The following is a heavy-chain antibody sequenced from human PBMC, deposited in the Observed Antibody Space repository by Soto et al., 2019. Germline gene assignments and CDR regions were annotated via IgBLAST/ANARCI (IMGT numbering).Heavy chain of an antibody. J-gene: IGHJ4*02. D-gene: IGHD6-13*01. CDR2: INPNSGGT. CDR3: ARKRGEYSSSWYGEIDY. V-gene: IGHV1-2*02. CDR1: GYTFTGYY. Sequence: QVQLVQSGAEVKKPGASVKVSCKASGYTFTGYYMHWVRQAPGQGLEWMGWINPNSGGTNYAQKFQGRVTMTRDTSISTAYMELSRLRSDDTAVYYCARKRGEYSSSWYGEIDYWGQGTLVTVSS.